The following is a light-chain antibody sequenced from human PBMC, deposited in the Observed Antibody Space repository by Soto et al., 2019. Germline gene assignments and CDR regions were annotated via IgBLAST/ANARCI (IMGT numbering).Light chain of an antibody. Sequence: DIQMTQSPSTLSASVGSRVSITCRASQRITSWLAWYQQKPGKAPELLIYDASSLQSGVPSRFSGSGSGTEFTLTISSLQPDDFATYYCQQYDTYSTFGQGTKVDIK. CDR3: QQYDTYST. V-gene: IGKV1-5*01. CDR2: DAS. CDR1: QRITSW. J-gene: IGKJ1*01.